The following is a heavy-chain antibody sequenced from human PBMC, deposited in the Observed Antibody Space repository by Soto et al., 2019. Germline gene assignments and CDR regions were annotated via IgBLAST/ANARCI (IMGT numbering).Heavy chain of an antibody. Sequence: MGLSCAASGFTFTNYAMTWVRQAPGKGLEWVSTISGSADNTYYADSVKGRFTISRDNSNNTLYLQMNSLRAEDTAVYYCAKWHWELLSHPLWFDYWGQGTLVTVSS. J-gene: IGHJ4*02. D-gene: IGHD1-26*01. V-gene: IGHV3-23*01. CDR1: GFTFTNYA. CDR2: ISGSADNT. CDR3: AKWHWELLSHPLWFDY.